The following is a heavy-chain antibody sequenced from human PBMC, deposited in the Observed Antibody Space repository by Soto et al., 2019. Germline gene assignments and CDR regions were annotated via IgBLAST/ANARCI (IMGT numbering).Heavy chain of an antibody. V-gene: IGHV3-53*01. CDR2: IGSGGST. Sequence: GGSLRLSCAASGFTVSGNYVIWVRQPPGRGLEWVSVIGSGGSTYYADSMKGRFSISRDNSKNTVYLQMNSLRVDDTAVYYCAKDTLFSQYSSSAGAFDYWGQGILVTVSS. D-gene: IGHD6-6*01. J-gene: IGHJ4*02. CDR1: GFTVSGNY. CDR3: AKDTLFSQYSSSAGAFDY.